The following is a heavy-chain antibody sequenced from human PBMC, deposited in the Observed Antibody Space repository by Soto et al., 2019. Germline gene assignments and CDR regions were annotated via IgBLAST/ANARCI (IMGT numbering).Heavy chain of an antibody. CDR3: ARVSQYYDFWSGYYEDYYYYGMDV. CDR2: IIPIFGTA. Sequence: SVKVSCKASGGTFSSYAISWVRQAPGQGLEWMGGIIPIFGTANYAQKFQGRVTITADESTSTAYMELSSLRSEDTAVYYCARVSQYYDFWSGYYEDYYYYGMDVWGQGTTVTVSS. V-gene: IGHV1-69*13. CDR1: GGTFSSYA. D-gene: IGHD3-3*01. J-gene: IGHJ6*02.